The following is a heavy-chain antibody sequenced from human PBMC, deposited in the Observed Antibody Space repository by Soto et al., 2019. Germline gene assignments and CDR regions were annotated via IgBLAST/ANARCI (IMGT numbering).Heavy chain of an antibody. J-gene: IGHJ4*02. CDR1: GFTFSSYA. D-gene: IGHD3-16*01. CDR2: ISGSACSK. Sequence: EVQLLESGGGLVQPGGSLRLSCAASGFTFSSYAMSWVRQAPGKGLEWVSAISGSACSKYYADSVKGRFTISRDNSKNTLYLNIKSLRAEATALFYCTRDLWPYPPGGGEFDSWGQGTLVTVSS. V-gene: IGHV3-23*01. CDR3: TRDLWPYPPGGGEFDS.